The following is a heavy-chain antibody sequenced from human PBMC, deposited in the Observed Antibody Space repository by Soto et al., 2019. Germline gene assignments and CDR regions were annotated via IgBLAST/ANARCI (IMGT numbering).Heavy chain of an antibody. D-gene: IGHD3-22*01. J-gene: IGHJ4*02. CDR2: IYHLGNT. CDR3: AGLYTYESTGYHLDY. V-gene: IGHV4-39*01. CDR1: GGSISIRCSS. Sequence: SGILSLSCTFSGGSISIRCSSFAWINQPPGNGLEWIGSIYHLGNTYYNPSLGSRVTISVDKSKNQFSLKLTSVTAADTAVVYCAGLYTYESTGYHLDYWGQGFLLSVSS.